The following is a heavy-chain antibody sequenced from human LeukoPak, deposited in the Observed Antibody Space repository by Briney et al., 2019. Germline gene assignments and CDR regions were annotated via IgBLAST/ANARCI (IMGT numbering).Heavy chain of an antibody. D-gene: IGHD5-12*01. J-gene: IGHJ4*02. CDR1: GGSISSGSHY. CDR2: IYPSGST. V-gene: IGHV4-61*02. CDR3: ARRPSGYDIAYYFDY. Sequence: SETLFLTCTVSGGSISSGSHYWSWLRQPAGKGLECLGRIYPSGSTNYNPSLKSRVTISMSKSKNQFSLKLSSVTAADTAVYYCARRPSGYDIAYYFDYWGQGTLVTVSS.